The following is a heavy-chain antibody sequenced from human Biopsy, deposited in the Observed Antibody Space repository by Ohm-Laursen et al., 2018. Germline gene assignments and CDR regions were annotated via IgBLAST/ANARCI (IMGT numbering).Heavy chain of an antibody. CDR1: GFSVSSHD. J-gene: IGHJ6*02. CDR2: ISETSSHI. D-gene: IGHD6-6*01. V-gene: IGHV3-21*01. CDR3: ARDSSRRAREGGMDV. Sequence: SLRLSCAASGFSVSSHDMNWVRRAPGKGLEWISYISETSSHIYDADSVRGRFTVARDIAKSSLYLQLNSLRVEDTAVYYCARDSSRRAREGGMDVWGQGTTVTVSS.